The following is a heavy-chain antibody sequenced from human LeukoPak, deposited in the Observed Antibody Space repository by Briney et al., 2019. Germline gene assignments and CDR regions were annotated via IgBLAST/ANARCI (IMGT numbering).Heavy chain of an antibody. CDR1: GGSISSSSYY. D-gene: IGHD1-7*01. CDR3: ARRELWFDP. Sequence: SETLSLTCTVSGGSISSSSYYWGWIRQPPGKGLEWIGSIYYSGSTYYNPSLKSRVTISVDTSKNQFSLKLSSVTAADTAVYYCARRELWFDPWGQGTLVTVSP. V-gene: IGHV4-39*01. CDR2: IYYSGST. J-gene: IGHJ5*02.